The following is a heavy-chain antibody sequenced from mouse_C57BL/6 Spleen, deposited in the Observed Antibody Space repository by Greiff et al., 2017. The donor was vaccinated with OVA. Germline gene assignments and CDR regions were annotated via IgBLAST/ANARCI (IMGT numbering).Heavy chain of an antibody. J-gene: IGHJ2*01. CDR2: IYPRDGST. CDR1: GYTFTSYD. D-gene: IGHD2-2*01. V-gene: IGHV1-85*01. Sequence: VQLQQSGPELVKPGASVKLSCKASGYTFTSYDINWVKQRPGQGLEWIGWIYPRDGSTKYNEKFKGKATLTVDTSSSTAYMELHSLTSDDSAVYFCARSTMVTTGYFDYWGQGTTLTVSS. CDR3: ARSTMVTTGYFDY.